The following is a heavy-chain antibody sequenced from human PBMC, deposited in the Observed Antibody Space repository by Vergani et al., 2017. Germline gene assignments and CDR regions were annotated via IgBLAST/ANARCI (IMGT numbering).Heavy chain of an antibody. CDR3: ARDIIVVVPAAIGYYYYYMDV. V-gene: IGHV3-30*02. Sequence: QVQLVESGGGVVQPGGSLRLSCAASGFTFSSYGMHWVRPAPGQGLEWVAFIRYDGSNKYYADSVKGRFTISRDNSKNTLYLQMNSLRAEDTAVYYCARDIIVVVPAAIGYYYYYMDVWGKGTTVTVSS. CDR2: IRYDGSNK. D-gene: IGHD2-2*01. J-gene: IGHJ6*03. CDR1: GFTFSSYG.